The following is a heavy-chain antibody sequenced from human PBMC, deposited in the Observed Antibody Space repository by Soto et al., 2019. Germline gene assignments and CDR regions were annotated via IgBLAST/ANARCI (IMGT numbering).Heavy chain of an antibody. CDR3: AKDCLLWFGESCYYGMDV. Sequence: GGSLRLSCAASGFTFSSYAMSWVRQAXGKGLEWVSAISGSGGSTYYADSVKGRFTISRDNSKNTLYLQMNSLRAEDTAVYYCAKDCLLWFGESCYYGMDVWGQGTTVTVSS. D-gene: IGHD3-10*01. V-gene: IGHV3-23*01. CDR2: ISGSGGST. J-gene: IGHJ6*02. CDR1: GFTFSSYA.